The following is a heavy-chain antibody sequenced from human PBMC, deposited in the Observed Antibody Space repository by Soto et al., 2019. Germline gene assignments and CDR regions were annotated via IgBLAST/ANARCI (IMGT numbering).Heavy chain of an antibody. CDR3: ARVLSGSSLFDY. CDR2: ISYSGST. V-gene: IGHV4-59*01. D-gene: IGHD1-26*01. CDR1: GGSIISDY. Sequence: SETLSLTCTVSGGSIISDYWSWIRQPPGKGLEWIGYISYSGSTNYNPSLKSLVTISVDTSKNQFSLNLSSVTAADTAVYYCARVLSGSSLFDYWGQGTLVTVS. J-gene: IGHJ4*02.